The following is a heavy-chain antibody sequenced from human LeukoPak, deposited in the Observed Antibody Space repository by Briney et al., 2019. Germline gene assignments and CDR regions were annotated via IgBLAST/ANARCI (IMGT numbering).Heavy chain of an antibody. V-gene: IGHV3-74*03. CDR3: ASASGGNSFFDY. D-gene: IGHD4-23*01. Sequence: GGSLRLSCAASGFTFSTFWMHWVRQAPGKGLVWVSGINSDGSSTTYADSVKGRFTISRDNAKNTLYLQMNNLRAEDTAVYYCASASGGNSFFDYWGQGTLVTVSS. CDR1: GFTFSTFW. J-gene: IGHJ4*02. CDR2: INSDGSST.